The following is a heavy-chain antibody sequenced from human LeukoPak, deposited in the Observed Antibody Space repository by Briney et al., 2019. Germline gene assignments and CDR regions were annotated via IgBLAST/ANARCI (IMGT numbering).Heavy chain of an antibody. CDR1: GFTFSSYA. CDR3: ARVAELDFWSGYTYGMDV. Sequence: PGRSLRLSCAASGFTFSSYAMHWVRQAPGKGLEWVAVISYDGSNKYYANSVKGRFTISRDNSKNTLYLQMNSLRAEDTAVYYCARVAELDFWSGYTYGMDVWGQGTTVTVSS. D-gene: IGHD3-3*01. V-gene: IGHV3-30*04. CDR2: ISYDGSNK. J-gene: IGHJ6*02.